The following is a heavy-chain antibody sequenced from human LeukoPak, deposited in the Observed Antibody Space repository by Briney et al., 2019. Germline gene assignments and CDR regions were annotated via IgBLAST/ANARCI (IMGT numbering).Heavy chain of an antibody. CDR1: GFTFSSYA. CDR3: AGSCGGDCYSNFDY. V-gene: IGHV3-30-3*01. J-gene: IGHJ4*02. D-gene: IGHD2-21*02. Sequence: GRSLRLSCAASGFTFSSYAMHWVRQAPGKGLEWVAVISYDGSNKYYADSVKGRFTISRDNSKNTLYLQMNSLRAEDTAVYYCAGSCGGDCYSNFDYWGQGTLVTVSS. CDR2: ISYDGSNK.